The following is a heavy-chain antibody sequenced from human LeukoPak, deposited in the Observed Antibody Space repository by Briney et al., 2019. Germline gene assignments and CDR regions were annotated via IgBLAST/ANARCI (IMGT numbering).Heavy chain of an antibody. J-gene: IGHJ4*02. CDR1: GGSIRNYY. Sequence: PSETLSLTCAVSGGSIRNYYWSWIRQPPGKGLELIGHIYYTGSTSYNPSLKSRVPISVDTSKNQFSLKLSSVTAADSAVYYCARLSGNYPHFFDYWGQGSLVTVSS. D-gene: IGHD1-26*01. V-gene: IGHV4-59*01. CDR3: ARLSGNYPHFFDY. CDR2: IYYTGST.